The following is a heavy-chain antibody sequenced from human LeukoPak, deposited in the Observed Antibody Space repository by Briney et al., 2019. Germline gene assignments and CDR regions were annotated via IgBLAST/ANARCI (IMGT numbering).Heavy chain of an antibody. J-gene: IGHJ4*02. CDR2: IKQDGSEK. D-gene: IGHD6-19*01. Sequence: GGSLRLSCAASGFTFSSCWMSWVRQAPGKGLEWVANIKQDGSEKYYVDSVKGRFTISRDNAKNSLYLQMNSLRAEDTAVYYCARTYSSGWSPWGQGTLVTVSS. CDR3: ARTYSSGWSP. V-gene: IGHV3-7*01. CDR1: GFTFSSCW.